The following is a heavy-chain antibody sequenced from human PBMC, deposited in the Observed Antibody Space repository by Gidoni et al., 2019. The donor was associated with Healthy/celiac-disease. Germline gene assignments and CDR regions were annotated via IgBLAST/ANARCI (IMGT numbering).Heavy chain of an antibody. D-gene: IGHD3-3*01. CDR2: ST. V-gene: IGHV4-30-2*05. J-gene: IGHJ4*02. Sequence: STYYNPSLKSRVTISLDTSKNQFSLKLSSVTAADTAVYYCARGDYYDFWSGYRGLDYWGQGTLVTVSS. CDR3: ARGDYYDFWSGYRGLDY.